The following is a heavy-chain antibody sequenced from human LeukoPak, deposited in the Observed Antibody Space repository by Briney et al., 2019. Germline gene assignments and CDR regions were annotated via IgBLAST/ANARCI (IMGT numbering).Heavy chain of an antibody. CDR3: ARDTGRAIPFDF. CDR1: GXSVSSNSSA. J-gene: IGHJ4*02. D-gene: IGHD2-2*02. Sequence: SQTLSLTCAISGXSVSSNSSAWNWIRQSPSGGLELLRRTYYRSKWYNDYAVSVKSRITINPDTSKNQFSLLLNSVTPEDTAVYYCARDTGRAIPFDFWGQGTLVTVSS. CDR2: TYYRSKWYN. V-gene: IGHV6-1*01.